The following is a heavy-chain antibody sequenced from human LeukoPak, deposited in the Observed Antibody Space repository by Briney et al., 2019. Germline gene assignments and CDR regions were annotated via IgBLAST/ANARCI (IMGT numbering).Heavy chain of an antibody. Sequence: VQPGGSLRLSCAASGYRFNNYAIHWFRPAPGKGLEYVSGINNNGDSTYYANSVKGRFTISRDNSKNTLYLQMGSLTSEDTAVYYCARDYQTGFTGPGGDFWGQGTLVTVSS. CDR1: GYRFNNYA. V-gene: IGHV3-64*01. CDR2: INNNGDST. J-gene: IGHJ4*02. CDR3: ARDYQTGFTGPGGDF. D-gene: IGHD3-9*01.